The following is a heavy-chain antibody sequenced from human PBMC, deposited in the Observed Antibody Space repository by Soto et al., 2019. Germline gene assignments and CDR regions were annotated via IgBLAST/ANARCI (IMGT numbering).Heavy chain of an antibody. CDR1: GLPISDAW. J-gene: IGHJ6*02. CDR2: IKTNAEGGPT. CDR3: TTGSVEGV. Sequence: EVQLVESGGGFIQPGGSLRLSCAASGLPISDAWMNWVRQAPGKGLEWVGRIKTNAEGGPTDYAAAVKGRFTVSRDDSKNTLYLQMNSLKSEDTAVYYCTTGSVEGVWGQGTTVTVSS. D-gene: IGHD2-15*01. V-gene: IGHV3-15*07.